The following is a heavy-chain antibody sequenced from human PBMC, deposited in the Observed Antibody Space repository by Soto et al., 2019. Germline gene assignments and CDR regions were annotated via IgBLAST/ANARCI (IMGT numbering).Heavy chain of an antibody. Sequence: SETLSLTCTVSGGSISSYYWSWIRQPPGKGLEWIGYIYYSGSTNYNPSLKSRVTISVDTSKNQFSLKLSSVTAADTAVYYCARDHYDILTGYYYMDVWGKGTTVTVSS. D-gene: IGHD3-9*01. V-gene: IGHV4-59*01. CDR3: ARDHYDILTGYYYMDV. J-gene: IGHJ6*03. CDR1: GGSISSYY. CDR2: IYYSGST.